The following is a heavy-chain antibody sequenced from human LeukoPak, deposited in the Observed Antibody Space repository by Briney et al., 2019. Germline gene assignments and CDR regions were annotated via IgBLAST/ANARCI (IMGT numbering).Heavy chain of an antibody. Sequence: SVKVSCKASGGTFSSYAISWVRQAPGQGLELMGGIIPIFGTANYAQKFQGRVTITVDESTSTAYMELSSLRSEDTAVYYCARRAAEYCSGGSCQDYYYGMDVWGQGTTVTVSS. CDR1: GGTFSSYA. V-gene: IGHV1-69*13. CDR2: IIPIFGTA. CDR3: ARRAAEYCSGGSCQDYYYGMDV. D-gene: IGHD2-15*01. J-gene: IGHJ6*02.